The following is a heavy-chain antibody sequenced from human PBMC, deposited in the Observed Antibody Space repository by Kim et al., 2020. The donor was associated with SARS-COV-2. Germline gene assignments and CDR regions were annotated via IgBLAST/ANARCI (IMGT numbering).Heavy chain of an antibody. CDR1: GFTFSSYG. D-gene: IGHD3-10*01. J-gene: IGHJ6*02. V-gene: IGHV3-30*18. CDR3: AKDRLNYYGSGSYFGLSYYYYGMDV. CDR2: ISYDGSNK. Sequence: GGSLRLSCAASGFTFSSYGMHWVRQAPGKGLEWVAVISYDGSNKYYADSVKGRFTISRDNSKNTLYLQMNSLRAEDTAVYYCAKDRLNYYGSGSYFGLSYYYYGMDVWGQGTTVTVSS.